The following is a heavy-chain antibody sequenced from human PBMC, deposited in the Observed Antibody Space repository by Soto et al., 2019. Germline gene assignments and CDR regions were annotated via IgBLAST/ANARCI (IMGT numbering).Heavy chain of an antibody. D-gene: IGHD3-3*01. V-gene: IGHV1-69*13. CDR3: ARGSPSPGRDPHTNFGVVINYYYYYGRDV. J-gene: IGHJ6*02. Sequence: SVKVSCKASGGTFSSYAISWVRQAPGQGLEWMGGIIPIFGTANYAQKFQGRVTITADESTSTAYMELSSLRSEDTAVYYCARGSPSPGRDPHTNFGVVINYYYYYGRDVWGQGTTVTVCS. CDR2: IIPIFGTA. CDR1: GGTFSSYA.